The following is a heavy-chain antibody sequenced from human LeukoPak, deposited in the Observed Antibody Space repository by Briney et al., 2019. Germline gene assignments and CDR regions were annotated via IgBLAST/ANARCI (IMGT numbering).Heavy chain of an antibody. CDR2: IWYDGSNK. V-gene: IGHV3-33*01. CDR3: ARGNYYGAGTSNLFDY. CDR1: GFTFSNYG. J-gene: IGHJ4*02. Sequence: SGGSLRLSCAASGFTFSNYGMHWVRQAPGQGLEWVAVIWYDGSNKYYADSVRGRFTISRDNSKNTLSLQMNSLRAEDTAVYYCARGNYYGAGTSNLFDYWGQGTLVTVSS. D-gene: IGHD3-10*01.